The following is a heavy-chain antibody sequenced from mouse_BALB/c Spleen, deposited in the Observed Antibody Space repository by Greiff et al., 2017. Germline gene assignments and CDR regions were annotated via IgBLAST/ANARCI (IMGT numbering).Heavy chain of an antibody. D-gene: IGHD1-2*01. J-gene: IGHJ3*01. CDR2: IYPGSGST. CDR1: GYTFTSYW. V-gene: IGHV1S22*01. CDR3: TWTTATLFAY. Sequence: LQQPGSELVRPGASVKLSCKASGYTFTSYWMHWVKQRPGQGLEWIGNIYPGSGSTNYDEKFKSKATLTVDTSSSTAYMQLSSLTSEDSAVYYCTWTTATLFAYWGQGTLVTVSA.